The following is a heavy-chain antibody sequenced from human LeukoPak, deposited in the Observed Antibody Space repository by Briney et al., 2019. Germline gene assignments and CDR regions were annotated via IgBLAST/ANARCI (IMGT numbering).Heavy chain of an antibody. V-gene: IGHV3-21*01. CDR3: AREIGSGWYGGDY. D-gene: IGHD6-19*01. J-gene: IGHJ4*02. CDR1: GFTFSSYG. Sequence: PGGSLRLSCAASGFTFSSYGMHWVRQAPGKGLEWVSSISSSSSYIYYADSVKGRLTISRDNAKNSLYLQMNSLRAEDTAVYYCAREIGSGWYGGDYWGQGTLVTVSS. CDR2: ISSSSSYI.